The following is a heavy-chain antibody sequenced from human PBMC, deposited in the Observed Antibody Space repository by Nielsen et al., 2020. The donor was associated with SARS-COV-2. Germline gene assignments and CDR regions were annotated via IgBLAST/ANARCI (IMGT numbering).Heavy chain of an antibody. V-gene: IGHV3-9*01. CDR3: AKSISPSGYDTFDY. CDR2: ISWNSGSI. Sequence: GGSLRLSCAASGFTFDDYAMHWVRQAPGKGLEWVSGISWNSGSIGYADSVKGRFTISRDNAKNSLYLQMNSLRAEDTALYYCAKSISPSGYDTFDYWGQGTLVTVSS. CDR1: GFTFDDYA. J-gene: IGHJ4*02. D-gene: IGHD5-12*01.